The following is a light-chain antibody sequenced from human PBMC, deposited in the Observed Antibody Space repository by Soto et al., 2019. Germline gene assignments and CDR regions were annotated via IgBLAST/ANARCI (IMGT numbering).Light chain of an antibody. V-gene: IGLV1-40*01. CDR3: QSYDNSLSGYV. J-gene: IGLJ1*01. CDR1: SSNIGAGYD. CDR2: GNS. Sequence: QSVLTQPPSVSGAPGQRVTISCTGSSSNIGAGYDVHWYQQLPGTAPKLLSYGNSNRPSGVPDRFSGSKSGTSASLAITGLQAEDEADYYCQSYDNSLSGYVFGTGTKVTVL.